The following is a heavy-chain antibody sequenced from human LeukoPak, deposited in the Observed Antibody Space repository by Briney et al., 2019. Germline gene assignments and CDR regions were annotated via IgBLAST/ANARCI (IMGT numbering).Heavy chain of an antibody. CDR3: ARWTGRGRFDP. V-gene: IGHV4-61*02. CDR1: GGSISSGSYY. J-gene: IGHJ5*02. Sequence: SETLSLTCTVSGGSISSGSYYWSWIRQPAGKGLEWIGRIYTSGSTNYNPSLKSRVTISVERSKNQFSLKLSSVPAADTAVYYCARWTGRGRFDPWGQGTLVTVSS. CDR2: IYTSGST. D-gene: IGHD3/OR15-3a*01.